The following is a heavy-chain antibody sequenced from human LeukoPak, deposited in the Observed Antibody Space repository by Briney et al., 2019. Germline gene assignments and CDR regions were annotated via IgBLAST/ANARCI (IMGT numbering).Heavy chain of an antibody. CDR2: IYYSGST. D-gene: IGHD3-10*02. J-gene: IGHJ4*02. V-gene: IGHV4-39*01. Sequence: PSETLSLTCTVSGGSISSSSYYWGWIRQPPGKGLEWIGSIYYSGSTNNNPSLKSRVTISVDTSKNRFSLKLSSVTAADTAVYYCARRRTMFGYFAGEFDYWGQGTLATVPS. CDR3: ARRRTMFGYFAGEFDY. CDR1: GGSISSSSYY.